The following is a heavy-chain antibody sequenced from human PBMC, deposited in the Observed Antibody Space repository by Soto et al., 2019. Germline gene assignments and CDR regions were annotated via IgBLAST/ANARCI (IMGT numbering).Heavy chain of an antibody. J-gene: IGHJ4*02. CDR2: ISANGDNV. V-gene: IGHV3-9*01. CDR3: AKDMKWGGMTTIHYFDS. CDR1: GFTVDDYA. D-gene: IGHD4-17*01. Sequence: GGSLRLSCVASGFTVDDYAMHWVRQTPGQGLEWVSGISANGDNVDYADTIKGRITISRDNAKNSLFLQMNSLRPEDTALYYCAKDMKWGGMTTIHYFDSWGQGT.